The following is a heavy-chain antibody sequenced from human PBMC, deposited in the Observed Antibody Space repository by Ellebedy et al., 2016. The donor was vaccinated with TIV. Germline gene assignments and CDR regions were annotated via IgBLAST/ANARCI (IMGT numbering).Heavy chain of an antibody. Sequence: GESLKISCGGSGFNFGSYSINWVRQAPGKGLEWISYINKGSSLIYYADSVKGRFTISRDNSRNSAYLDMNSLRAEDSGVYYCVRWGDYEGWDLWGQGTLATVSS. CDR3: VRWGDYEGWDL. V-gene: IGHV3-21*06. CDR1: GFNFGSYS. CDR2: INKGSSLI. D-gene: IGHD3-22*01. J-gene: IGHJ5*02.